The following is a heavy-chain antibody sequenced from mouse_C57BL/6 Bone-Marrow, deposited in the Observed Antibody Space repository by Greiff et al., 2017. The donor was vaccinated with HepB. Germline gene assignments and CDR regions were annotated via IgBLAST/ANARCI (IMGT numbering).Heavy chain of an antibody. CDR3: ARGWLLWYFDV. V-gene: IGHV5-2*03. D-gene: IGHD2-3*01. CDR1: EYEFPSHD. Sequence: EVKLVESGGGLVQPGESLKLSCESNEYEFPSHDMSWVRRTPEKRLELVAAINSDGGSTYYPDTMERRFIISRDNTKKTLYLQMSSRRSEDTALYYCARGWLLWYFDVWGTGTTVTVSS. CDR2: INSDGGST. J-gene: IGHJ1*03.